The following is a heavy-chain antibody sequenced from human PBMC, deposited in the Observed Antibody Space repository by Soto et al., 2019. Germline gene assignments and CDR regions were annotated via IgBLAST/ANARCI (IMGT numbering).Heavy chain of an antibody. D-gene: IGHD6-6*01. Sequence: GASVKVSFKASGGTFSSYAISWVRQAPGQGLEWMGGIIPIFGTANYAQKFQGRVTITADESTSTAYMELGSLRSEDTAVYYCARDPQQLVRSGYYYYGMDVWGQGTTVTVSS. CDR1: GGTFSSYA. CDR3: ARDPQQLVRSGYYYYGMDV. CDR2: IIPIFGTA. V-gene: IGHV1-69*13. J-gene: IGHJ6*02.